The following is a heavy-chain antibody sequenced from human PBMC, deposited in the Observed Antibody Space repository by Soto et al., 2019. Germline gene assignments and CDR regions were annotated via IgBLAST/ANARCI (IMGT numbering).Heavy chain of an antibody. V-gene: IGHV5-51*03. J-gene: IGHJ4*02. CDR3: ARHSSGYYSVLGF. D-gene: IGHD3-22*01. Sequence: EVQLVQSGAEVKKPGDSLKISCKGSGYSFSNYWIGWVRQMPEKGLEWMGVIYPGDSDTRYSPSFQGQVTISADKSTSTTHLQWSSLKTSDTAMYFCARHSSGYYSVLGFWGQGTLVTVSS. CDR1: GYSFSNYW. CDR2: IYPGDSDT.